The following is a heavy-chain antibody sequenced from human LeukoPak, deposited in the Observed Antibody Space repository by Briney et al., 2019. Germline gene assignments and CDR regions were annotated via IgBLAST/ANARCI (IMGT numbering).Heavy chain of an antibody. CDR3: ARGDGYCSSPSCYPTDLDY. J-gene: IGHJ4*02. Sequence: ASVKVSCKPSGFDFTSYYLHWVRQTPGQGLEWMGLIHPSGGSTTYAQHFQGRVTMTRDISRSAVYMEMSSLRSEDTAVYYCARGDGYCSSPSCYPTDLDYWGQGTLVTVSS. CDR2: IHPSGGST. V-gene: IGHV1-46*01. D-gene: IGHD2-2*01. CDR1: GFDFTSYY.